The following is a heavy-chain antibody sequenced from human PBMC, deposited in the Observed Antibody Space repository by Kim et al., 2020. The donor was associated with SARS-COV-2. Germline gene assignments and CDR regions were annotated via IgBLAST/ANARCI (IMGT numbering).Heavy chain of an antibody. CDR1: GFTFSSYS. CDR2: ISSSSSYI. J-gene: IGHJ4*02. V-gene: IGHV3-21*01. CDR3: ARFGIYYDSPDGYFDY. Sequence: GGSLRLSCAASGFTFSSYSMNWVRQAPGKGLEWVSSISSSSSYIYYADSVKGRFTISRDNAKNSLYLQMNSLRAEDTAVYYCARFGIYYDSPDGYFDYWGQGTLVTVSS. D-gene: IGHD3-22*01.